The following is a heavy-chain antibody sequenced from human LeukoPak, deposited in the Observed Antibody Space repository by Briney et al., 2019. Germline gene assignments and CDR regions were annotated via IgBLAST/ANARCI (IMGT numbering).Heavy chain of an antibody. D-gene: IGHD6-19*01. CDR2: IYYSGST. Sequence: KPSETLSLTCTVSGGSISSYYWSWIRQPPGKGLEWLGYIYYSGSTNYNPSLKSRVTISVDTSKNQFSLKLSSVTAADTAVYYCARRGMWLVRGWFDPWGQGTLVTVSS. CDR3: ARRGMWLVRGWFDP. CDR1: GGSISSYY. J-gene: IGHJ5*02. V-gene: IGHV4-59*08.